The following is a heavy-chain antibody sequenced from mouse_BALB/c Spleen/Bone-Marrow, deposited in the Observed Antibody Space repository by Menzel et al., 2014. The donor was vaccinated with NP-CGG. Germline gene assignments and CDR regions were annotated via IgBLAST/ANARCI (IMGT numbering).Heavy chain of an antibody. J-gene: IGHJ3*01. V-gene: IGHV2-9*02. Sequence: VMLVESGPGLVAPSQSLSITCTVSGFSLTSYGVHWVRQPPGKGLEWLGVIWAGGSTNYNSALMSRLSISKDNSKSQVFLKMSSLQTDDTAVYYCAREPSTMITTGFAYWGQGTLVTVSA. CDR1: GFSLTSYG. D-gene: IGHD2-4*01. CDR3: AREPSTMITTGFAY. CDR2: IWAGGST.